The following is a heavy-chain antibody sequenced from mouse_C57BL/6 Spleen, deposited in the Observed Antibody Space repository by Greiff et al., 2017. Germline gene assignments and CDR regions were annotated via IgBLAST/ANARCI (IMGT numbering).Heavy chain of an antibody. D-gene: IGHD1-1*01. CDR3: TRCYYCSAMDY. Sequence: QVQLQQPGAELVMPGASVKLSCKASGYTFTSYWMHWVKQRPGQGLEWIGEIDPSDSYTHYNQKFKGRSTLTVDKSSSTAYMQLSSLTSEDSAVYYCTRCYYCSAMDYWGQGTSVTVSS. CDR1: GYTFTSYW. CDR2: IDPSDSYT. V-gene: IGHV1-69*01. J-gene: IGHJ4*01.